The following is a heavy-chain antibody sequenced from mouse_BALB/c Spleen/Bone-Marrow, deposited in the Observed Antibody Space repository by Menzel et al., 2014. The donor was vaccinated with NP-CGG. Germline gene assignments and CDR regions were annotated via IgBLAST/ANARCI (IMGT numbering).Heavy chain of an antibody. V-gene: IGHV1-54*01. Sequence: VQGVESGAELVRPGTSVKGSCKASGYAFTNYLIEWVKQRPGQGLEWIGVINPGSGGTNYHEKFKGKATLAADKSSSTAYMQLSSMTSDDAAVYFCTREKGKDAMDYWGQGTSVTVSS. CDR3: TREKGKDAMDY. D-gene: IGHD2-1*01. J-gene: IGHJ4*01. CDR2: INPGSGGT. CDR1: GYAFTNYL.